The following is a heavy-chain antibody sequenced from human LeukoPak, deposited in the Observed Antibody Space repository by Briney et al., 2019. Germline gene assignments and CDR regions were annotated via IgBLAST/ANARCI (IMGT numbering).Heavy chain of an antibody. Sequence: PGGSLRLSCAAPGFTFSRHSMNWVRQAPGKGLEWISYISGGGDATYYADSVKGRFTVSRNSEDSLYLQMDSLRAEDTAVYFCARGSYGDYISSWFDPWGQGTLVTASS. CDR3: ARGSYGDYISSWFDP. CDR1: GFTFSRHS. CDR2: ISGGGDAT. D-gene: IGHD4-17*01. J-gene: IGHJ5*02. V-gene: IGHV3-48*04.